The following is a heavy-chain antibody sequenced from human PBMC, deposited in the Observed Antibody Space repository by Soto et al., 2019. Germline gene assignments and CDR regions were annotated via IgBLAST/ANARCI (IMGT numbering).Heavy chain of an antibody. CDR2: IIPISGTA. CDR1: GGTFSSYA. V-gene: IGHV1-69*01. D-gene: IGHD2-2*01. CDR3: ARSQGSSTSLEIYYYYYYGMDV. Sequence: QVQLVQSGAEVKKPGSSVKVSCKASGGTFSSYAISWVRQAPGQGLEWMGGIIPISGTANHAQKFQGRVTITADESTSTAYMELSSLRSEDTAVYYWARSQGSSTSLEIYYYYYYGMDVWGQGTTVTVSS. J-gene: IGHJ6*02.